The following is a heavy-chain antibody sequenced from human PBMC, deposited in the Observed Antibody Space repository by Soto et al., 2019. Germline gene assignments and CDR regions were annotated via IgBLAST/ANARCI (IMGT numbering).Heavy chain of an antibody. CDR3: ATRSCTNGVCRKAVFFAP. CDR1: GYTLTELS. Sequence: VASVKVSCKVSGYTLTELSMHWVRQAPGKGLEWMGGFDPEDGETIYAQKFQGRVTMTEDTSTDTAYMELSSLRSEDTAVYYCATRSCTNGVCRKAVFFAPWGQGPLVTVSS. D-gene: IGHD2-8*01. J-gene: IGHJ5*02. CDR2: FDPEDGET. V-gene: IGHV1-24*01.